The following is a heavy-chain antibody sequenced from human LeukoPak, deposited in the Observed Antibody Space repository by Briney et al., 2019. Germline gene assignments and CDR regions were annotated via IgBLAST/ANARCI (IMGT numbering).Heavy chain of an antibody. CDR3: AKVVIPGADNYYHCGMDV. Sequence: PGGSLRLSCAASGFTFSNYAMNWVRQAPGKGLEWVSAISGSGVSTSYVDSVKGRFTISRDTSKNTLYLQMSSLRAEDTAVYYCAKVVIPGADNYYHCGMDVWGQGTTVTVSS. CDR1: GFTFSNYA. J-gene: IGHJ6*02. V-gene: IGHV3-23*01. D-gene: IGHD1-14*01. CDR2: ISGSGVST.